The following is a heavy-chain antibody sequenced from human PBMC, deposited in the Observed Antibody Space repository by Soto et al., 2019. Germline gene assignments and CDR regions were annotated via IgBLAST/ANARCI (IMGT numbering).Heavy chain of an antibody. V-gene: IGHV3-74*01. CDR1: GFSFVSYW. J-gene: IGHJ4*02. D-gene: IGHD3-3*01. CDR3: VTDFRGERARSEFHH. CDR2: INGNADNS. Sequence: GESLRLSCAASGFSFVSYWMHWVRQVQGEGLAWVSRINGNADNSDYADSVRGRFTISRDNAMNRLYLQMDSLRADDTGGYYCVTDFRGERARSEFHHWSQGP.